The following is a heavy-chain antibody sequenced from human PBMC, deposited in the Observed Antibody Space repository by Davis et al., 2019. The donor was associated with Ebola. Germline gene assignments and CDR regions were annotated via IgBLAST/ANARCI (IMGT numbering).Heavy chain of an antibody. CDR3: ARVWNDYGSGSYYDY. CDR1: GGSISNYY. Sequence: MPSETLSLTCTVSGGSISNYYWSWIRQPPGKGLEWIGEINHSGSTNYNPSLKSRVTISVDTSKNQFSLKLSSVTTADTAVYYCARVWNDYGSGSYYDYWGQGILVSVSS. D-gene: IGHD3-10*01. V-gene: IGHV4-34*01. J-gene: IGHJ4*02. CDR2: INHSGST.